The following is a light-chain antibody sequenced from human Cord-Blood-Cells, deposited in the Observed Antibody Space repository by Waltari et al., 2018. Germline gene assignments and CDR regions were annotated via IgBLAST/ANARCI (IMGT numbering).Light chain of an antibody. V-gene: IGLV1-44*01. CDR1: SSNIGSNT. Sequence: QSVLTQPPSASGTPGQRVTISCSGSSSNIGSNTVNWYQQLPGTAPKLLYYSNNPRPSGVPDRFSGSKSGTSASLAISGLQSEDEADYYSAAWDDSLNGLVFGGGTKLTVL. J-gene: IGLJ2*01. CDR2: SNN. CDR3: AAWDDSLNGLV.